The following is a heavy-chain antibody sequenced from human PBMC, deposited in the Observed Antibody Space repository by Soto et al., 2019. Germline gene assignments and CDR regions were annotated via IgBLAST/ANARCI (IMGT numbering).Heavy chain of an antibody. CDR3: AKDRAVGGHYYMDV. CDR2: ISDSGVNK. CDR1: GFTFSSYA. V-gene: IGHV3-23*01. D-gene: IGHD1-26*01. J-gene: IGHJ6*03. Sequence: EVQLLESGGGLGQPGGSLRLSCVGSGFTFSSYAMTWVRQAPGKGLEWVSGISDSGVNKYYPSSVKGRFTISRDNSKNTQYLQMDSLRAEDTAVYYCAKDRAVGGHYYMDVWGKGITVTVSS.